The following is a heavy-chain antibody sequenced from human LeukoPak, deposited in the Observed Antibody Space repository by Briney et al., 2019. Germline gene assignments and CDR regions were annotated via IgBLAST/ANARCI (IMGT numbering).Heavy chain of an antibody. CDR3: ARRRAGDY. J-gene: IGHJ4*02. CDR2: INHSGST. Sequence: SETLSLTCAVYGGSFSGYYWSWIRQPPGKGLEWIGEINHSGSTNYNPSLKSRVTISVDTSKNQFSLKLSSVTAADTAVYYCARRRAGDYWGQGTLVTVSS. D-gene: IGHD3-10*01. V-gene: IGHV4-34*01. CDR1: GGSFSGYY.